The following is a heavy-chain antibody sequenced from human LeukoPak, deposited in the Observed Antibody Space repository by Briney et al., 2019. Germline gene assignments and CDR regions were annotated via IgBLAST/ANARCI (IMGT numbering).Heavy chain of an antibody. V-gene: IGHV4-30-4*01. J-gene: IGHJ6*02. D-gene: IGHD2-21*01. Sequence: SETLSLACTVSGGSISSGDYYWSWICQPPGKGLEWIGYIYYSGSTYYNPSPKSRVTISVDTSKNQFSLKLSSVTAADTAVYYCARDGRFHLYGMDVWGQGTTVTVSS. CDR3: ARDGRFHLYGMDV. CDR2: IYYSGST. CDR1: GGSISSGDYY.